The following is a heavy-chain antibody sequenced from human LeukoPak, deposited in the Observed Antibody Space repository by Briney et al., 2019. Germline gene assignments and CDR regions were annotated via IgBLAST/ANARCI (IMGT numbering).Heavy chain of an antibody. CDR3: ARDLSGVTGYTYGRGIDY. Sequence: GGSLRLLCAASGFTHKSYWMSWLRQAPGKGLEGVANIKKDWSEKYYVDSGKGRFTISRDNAKTSLYLQMNSLRAEDTAVYYCARDLSGVTGYTYGRGIDYWGQGTLVTVSS. CDR2: IKKDWSEK. V-gene: IGHV3-7*01. J-gene: IGHJ4*02. CDR1: GFTHKSYW. D-gene: IGHD5-18*01.